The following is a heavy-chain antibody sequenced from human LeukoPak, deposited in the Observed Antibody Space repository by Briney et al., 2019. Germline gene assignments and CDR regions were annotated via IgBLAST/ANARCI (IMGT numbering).Heavy chain of an antibody. J-gene: IGHJ1*01. CDR1: GGSFSAYY. D-gene: IGHD2-2*02. CDR2: INHSGGT. Sequence: SETLSLTCAVYGGSFSAYYWSWIRQPPGKGLEWIGEINHSGGTNYNPSLKSRVTISVDTSKNQFFLKLSSVTAADTAVYYCARGEPAAIPFLGQVPSRYFLHWGQGALVTVSS. CDR3: ARGEPAAIPFLGQVPSRYFLH. V-gene: IGHV4-34*01.